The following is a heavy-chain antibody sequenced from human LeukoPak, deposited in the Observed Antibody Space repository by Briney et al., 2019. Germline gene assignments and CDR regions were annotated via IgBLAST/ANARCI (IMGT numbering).Heavy chain of an antibody. CDR2: ISSSSSYI. J-gene: IGHJ4*02. V-gene: IGHV3-21*01. Sequence: PGGSLRLSCAASGFTFSSYSMNWVRQAPGKGLDWVSSISSSSSYIYYADSVKGRFTISRDNAKNSLYLQMNSLRAEDTAVYYCARGGSYYEIYFDYWGQGTLVTVSS. CDR1: GFTFSSYS. CDR3: ARGGSYYEIYFDY. D-gene: IGHD1-26*01.